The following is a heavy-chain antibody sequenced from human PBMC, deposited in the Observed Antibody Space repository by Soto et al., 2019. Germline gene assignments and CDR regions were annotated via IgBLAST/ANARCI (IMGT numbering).Heavy chain of an antibody. CDR3: AVVRYFDWSFESHYGMEV. CDR1: GFTFNNSD. CDR2: ISSSSNNI. Sequence: DVQLVESGGGLVKPGGSLRLSCAASGFTFNNSDMNWVRQAPGKGLEWVSSISSSSNNIYYADSVKGRFTIFRDNAKNSLYLQMNSLRAEDTAVYYCAVVRYFDWSFESHYGMEVWGQGTTVTVSS. V-gene: IGHV3-21*01. J-gene: IGHJ6*02. D-gene: IGHD3-9*01.